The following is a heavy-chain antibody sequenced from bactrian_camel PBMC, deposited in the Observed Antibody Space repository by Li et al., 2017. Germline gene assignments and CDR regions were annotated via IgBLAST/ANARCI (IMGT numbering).Heavy chain of an antibody. V-gene: IGHV3S53*01. J-gene: IGHJ4*01. CDR2: IDSDART. D-gene: IGHD3*01. Sequence: VQLVESGGGSVQAGGSLILSCAASGYITSRYCIGWFRQAPGKEREGVAAIDSDARTRYADSVKGRFTISRDNAKDTLYLQMNSLKIEDTAVYYCALGSSRQATMTARGKGTQVTVS. CDR1: GYITSRYC.